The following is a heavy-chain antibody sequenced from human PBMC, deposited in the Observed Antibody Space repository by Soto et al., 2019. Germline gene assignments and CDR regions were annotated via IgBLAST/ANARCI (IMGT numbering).Heavy chain of an antibody. V-gene: IGHV3-30-3*01. D-gene: IGHD6-13*01. Sequence: ESGGGVVQPGRSLRLSCSTSGLTFTRHAMHWVRQVPGKGLEWAAAISDDGSKKHYVDSVKGRVSISRDKSRNTVYLQMISLRVEERAVYFCGGERETSSWFLSGFEYWGQGTLVTVSS. CDR3: GGERETSSWFLSGFEY. CDR1: GLTFTRHA. J-gene: IGHJ4*02. CDR2: ISDDGSKK.